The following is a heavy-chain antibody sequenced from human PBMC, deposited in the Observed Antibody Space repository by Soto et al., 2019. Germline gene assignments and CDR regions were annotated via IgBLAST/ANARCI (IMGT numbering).Heavy chain of an antibody. Sequence: QPQLQESGPGLVKPPETLSLTCTVSGGSISSRSHYWGWIRQSPGRHLEWIGSSYYRGSTHYNPSLKTRVTISVDTSKNQVSLMVYSVTAAYTAVYYCATADGFGVVTPFFEYWGQGILVTVSS. V-gene: IGHV4-39*01. CDR3: ATADGFGVVTPFFEY. CDR2: SYYRGST. CDR1: GGSISSRSHY. D-gene: IGHD3-3*01. J-gene: IGHJ4*02.